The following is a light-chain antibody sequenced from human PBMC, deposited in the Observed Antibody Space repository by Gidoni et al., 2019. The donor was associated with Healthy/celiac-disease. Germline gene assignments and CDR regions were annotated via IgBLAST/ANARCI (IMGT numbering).Light chain of an antibody. CDR1: QSVLYSSNNKNY. CDR2: WAS. V-gene: IGKV4-1*01. CDR3: QKYYSTPVT. Sequence: DILMTPSPDSLAVSLGERATINCKSSQSVLYSSNNKNYLAWYQQKPGQPPKLLIYWASTRESGVPDRFSGSGSGTDFTLTISSLQAEDVAVYYCQKYYSTPVTFGQGTKLEIK. J-gene: IGKJ2*01.